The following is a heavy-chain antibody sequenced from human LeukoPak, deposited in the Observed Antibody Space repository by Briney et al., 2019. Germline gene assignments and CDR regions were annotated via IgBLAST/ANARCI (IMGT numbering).Heavy chain of an antibody. D-gene: IGHD3-22*01. V-gene: IGHV1-2*02. CDR3: ASNTDYYDSSGCFDY. CDR2: INPKSGGK. Sequence: ASVQVSCKASGYTFTGYYMHWVRQAPGQGLEWMGWINPKSGGKNYAQKFQGRVTMTRDTSISTAYMELSRLRSDDTAVYYCASNTDYYDSSGCFDYWGQGTLVTVST. CDR1: GYTFTGYY. J-gene: IGHJ4*02.